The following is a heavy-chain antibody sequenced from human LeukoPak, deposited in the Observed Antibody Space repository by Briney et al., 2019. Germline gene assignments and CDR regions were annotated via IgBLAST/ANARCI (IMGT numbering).Heavy chain of an antibody. CDR1: GYTFTGYY. J-gene: IGHJ5*02. Sequence: ASVKVSCKASGYTFTGYYMHWVRQAPGQGLEWMGWINPNSGGTNYAQKFQGRVTMTRDTSISTAYMELSRLRSDDTAVYYCARDRYSSSWSTNNWFDPWGQEPWSPSPQ. D-gene: IGHD6-13*01. CDR2: INPNSGGT. V-gene: IGHV1-2*02. CDR3: ARDRYSSSWSTNNWFDP.